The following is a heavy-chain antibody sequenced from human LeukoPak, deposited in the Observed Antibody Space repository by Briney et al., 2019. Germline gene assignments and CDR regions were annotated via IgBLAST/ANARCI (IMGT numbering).Heavy chain of an antibody. V-gene: IGHV4-61*02. J-gene: IGHJ4*02. Sequence: PSETLSLTCTVSGDSISSGNYYWSWIRQPAGKGLEWVGRIYSSGSTHYNPSLKSPATISVDASKNQFSLKVTSVTAADTAVYYCARFPYNRNDGWGGLGSPDWGQGTLVTVSS. CDR3: ARFPYNRNDGWGGLGSPD. CDR2: IYSSGST. CDR1: GDSISSGNYY. D-gene: IGHD1-20*01.